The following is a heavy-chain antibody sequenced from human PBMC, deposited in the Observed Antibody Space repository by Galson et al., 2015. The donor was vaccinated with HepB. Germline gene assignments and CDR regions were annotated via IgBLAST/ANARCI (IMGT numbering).Heavy chain of an antibody. CDR2: ISSSSSYI. V-gene: IGHV3-21*01. D-gene: IGHD1-26*01. CDR3: ARGLGVGATAFDY. CDR1: GFTLSIYN. J-gene: IGHJ4*02. Sequence: SLRLSCAVSGFTLSIYNMNWVRQAPGKGLEWVSSISSSSSYIYYADSVKGRFTISRDNAKNSLYLQMNSLRAEDTAVYYCARGLGVGATAFDYWGQGTLVTVSS.